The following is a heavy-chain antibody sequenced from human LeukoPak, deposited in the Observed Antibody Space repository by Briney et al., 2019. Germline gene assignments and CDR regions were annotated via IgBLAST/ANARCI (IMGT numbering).Heavy chain of an antibody. J-gene: IGHJ4*02. CDR1: GFTFSSYG. CDR2: IRYDGSNK. CDR3: AKDWNIAAADDY. Sequence: GGSLRLSCAASGFTFSSYGMSWVRQAPGKGLEWVAFIRYDGSNKYYADSVKGRFTISRDNSKNTLYLQMNSLRAEDTAVYYCAKDWNIAAADDYWGQGTLVTVSS. V-gene: IGHV3-30*02. D-gene: IGHD6-13*01.